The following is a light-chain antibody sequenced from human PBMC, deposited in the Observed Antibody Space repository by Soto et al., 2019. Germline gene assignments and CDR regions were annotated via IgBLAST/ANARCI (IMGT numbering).Light chain of an antibody. CDR1: QDIRNF. V-gene: IGKV1-27*01. CDR3: QKYSSVPV. J-gene: IGKJ3*01. Sequence: DIQMTQSPTSLSASVGDRVTITCRASQDIRNFVAWYQQKPGKAPKLLIYAASTLQSGVPSRFSGSGSGTDFTITINSLQPEDVATYYCQKYSSVPVFGPGTKVEIK. CDR2: AAS.